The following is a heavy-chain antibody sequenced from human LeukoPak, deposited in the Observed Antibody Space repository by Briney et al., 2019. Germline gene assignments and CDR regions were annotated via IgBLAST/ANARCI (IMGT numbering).Heavy chain of an antibody. Sequence: SQTLSLTCTVSGGSISSGSYYWSWIRQPAGKGLEWIGRIYTSGGTNYNPSLKSRVTISVDTSKNQFSLKLSSVTAADTAVYYCARGNYYDSSGYYSYYFDYWGQGTLVTVSS. V-gene: IGHV4-61*02. CDR2: IYTSGGT. CDR1: GGSISSGSYY. D-gene: IGHD3-22*01. J-gene: IGHJ4*02. CDR3: ARGNYYDSSGYYSYYFDY.